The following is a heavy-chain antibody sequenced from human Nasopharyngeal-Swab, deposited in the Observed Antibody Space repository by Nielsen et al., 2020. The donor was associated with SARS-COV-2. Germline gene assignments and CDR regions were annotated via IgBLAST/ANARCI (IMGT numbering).Heavy chain of an antibody. D-gene: IGHD3-10*01. J-gene: IGHJ4*02. Sequence: SETLSLTCTVSGGSISSGDYYWSWIRQPPGKGLEWIGEINHSGSTNYNPSLKSRVTISVDTSKNQFSLKLSSVTAADTAVYYCARGSFSYYGSGSYYTRFDYWGQGTLVTVSS. CDR3: ARGSFSYYGSGSYYTRFDY. CDR1: GGSISSGDYY. CDR2: INHSGST. V-gene: IGHV4-39*07.